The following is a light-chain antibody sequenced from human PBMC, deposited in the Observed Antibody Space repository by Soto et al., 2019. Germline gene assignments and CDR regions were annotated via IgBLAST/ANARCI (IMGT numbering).Light chain of an antibody. Sequence: QSALTQPASVSGSPGQSITISCTGTSSDVGGYNYVSWYQQHPGKAPKLMIYEVSNRPSGVSNRFSGSKSGNTASLTISGLQADDEDDYYCSSYTSSSTLVVFGGGTKLTVL. CDR2: EVS. CDR1: SSDVGGYNY. CDR3: SSYTSSSTLVV. J-gene: IGLJ2*01. V-gene: IGLV2-14*01.